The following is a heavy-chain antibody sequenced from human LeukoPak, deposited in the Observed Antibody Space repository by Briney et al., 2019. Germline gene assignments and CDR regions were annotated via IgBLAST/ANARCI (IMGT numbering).Heavy chain of an antibody. D-gene: IGHD5-12*01. CDR2: IYSGGST. V-gene: IGHV3-53*01. J-gene: IGHJ3*02. CDR3: ARRGYSANDPFDI. CDR1: GFTLSYNY. Sequence: GGSLRLSCAASGFTLSYNYMTWVRQAPGKGLEWVSVIYSGGSTYYADSVKGRFNISRDNSKNTLHLQMNSLRADDTALYYCARRGYSANDPFDIWGQGTMVTVCS.